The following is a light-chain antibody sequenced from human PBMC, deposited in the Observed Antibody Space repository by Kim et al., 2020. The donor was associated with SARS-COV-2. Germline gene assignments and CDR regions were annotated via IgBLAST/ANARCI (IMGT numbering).Light chain of an antibody. CDR1: QGIGND. V-gene: IGKV1-17*01. CDR2: AAS. Sequence: ASVGDRVTITCRASQGIGNDSGWYQQKPGKAPKRLIYAASNLQSGVPSRFSGSRFGTDFTLTISSLQPEDFGTYYCLQHHSYPFTFGPGTKVDIK. J-gene: IGKJ3*01. CDR3: LQHHSYPFT.